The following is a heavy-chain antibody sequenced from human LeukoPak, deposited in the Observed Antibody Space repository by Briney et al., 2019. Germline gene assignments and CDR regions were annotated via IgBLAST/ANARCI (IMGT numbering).Heavy chain of an antibody. Sequence: ASVKVSCKASGGTFTSYYMHWVRQAPGQGLEWMGIINPSGGSTSYAQKFQGRVTMTRDTSTSTVYMELSSLRSEDTAVYYCARERGEVVAATTLDAFDIWGQGTMVTVSS. V-gene: IGHV1-46*01. J-gene: IGHJ3*02. CDR1: GGTFTSYY. D-gene: IGHD2-15*01. CDR2: INPSGGST. CDR3: ARERGEVVAATTLDAFDI.